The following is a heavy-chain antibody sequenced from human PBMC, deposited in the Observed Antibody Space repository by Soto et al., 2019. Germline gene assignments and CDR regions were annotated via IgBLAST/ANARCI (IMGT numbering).Heavy chain of an antibody. D-gene: IGHD6-19*01. CDR2: IYYSGST. J-gene: IGHJ4*02. V-gene: IGHV4-31*03. CDR1: GGSISSGGYY. CDR3: ARALKNIAVAGNYFDY. Sequence: QVQLQESGPGLVKPSQTLSLTCTVSGGSISSGGYYWSWIRQHPGKGLEWIGHIYYSGSTYYNPSLKSRVTISVDTSKNQFSLKLSSVTAADTAVYYCARALKNIAVAGNYFDYWGQGTLVTVSS.